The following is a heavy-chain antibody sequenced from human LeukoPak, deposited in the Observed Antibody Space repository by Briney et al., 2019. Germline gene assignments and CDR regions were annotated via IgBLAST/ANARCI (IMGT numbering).Heavy chain of an antibody. V-gene: IGHV4-34*01. D-gene: IGHD6-13*01. CDR2: INHSGST. Sequence: PSETLSLTCAVYGGSFSGYYWSWIRQPPGKGLEWIGEINHSGSTNYNPSLKSRVTISVDTSKNQFSLKLSSVTAADTAVYYCARGRLAAAPIPRLDPWGQGTLVTVSS. J-gene: IGHJ5*02. CDR3: ARGRLAAAPIPRLDP. CDR1: GGSFSGYY.